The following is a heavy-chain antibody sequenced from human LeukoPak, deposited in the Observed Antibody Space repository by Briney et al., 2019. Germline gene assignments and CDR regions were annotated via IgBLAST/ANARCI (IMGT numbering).Heavy chain of an antibody. CDR1: GFTFSSYS. Sequence: GGSLRLSCAASGFTFSSYSMNWVRQAPGKGLEWVSSISSSSSYIYYADSVKGRFTISRDNSKNTLYLQMNSLRAEDTAVYYCARYGTRGFDYWGQGTLVTVSS. CDR2: ISSSSSYI. CDR3: ARYGTRGFDY. V-gene: IGHV3-21*04. D-gene: IGHD3-10*01. J-gene: IGHJ4*02.